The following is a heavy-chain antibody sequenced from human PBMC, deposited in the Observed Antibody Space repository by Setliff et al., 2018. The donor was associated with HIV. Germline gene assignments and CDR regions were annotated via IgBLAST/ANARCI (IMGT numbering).Heavy chain of an antibody. CDR1: GGTFSTYS. V-gene: IGHV1-69*06. J-gene: IGHJ4*02. Sequence: SVKVSCKASGGTFSTYSMNWVRQAPGQGLEWMGGIIPFFRTTNYAQKFQGRVTVAADISTSTAYMELRSLRSDDTAVYYCARDKTGDLWYFDSWGQGTLVTVSS. CDR3: ARDKTGDLWYFDS. CDR2: IIPFFRTT. D-gene: IGHD7-27*01.